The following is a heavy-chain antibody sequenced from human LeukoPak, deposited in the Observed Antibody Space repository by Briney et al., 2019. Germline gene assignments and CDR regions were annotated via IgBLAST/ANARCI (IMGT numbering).Heavy chain of an antibody. V-gene: IGHV1-69*13. CDR3: ARDHYLLGGDGEVTTGWFDP. CDR1: GGTFSSYA. J-gene: IGHJ5*02. Sequence: ASVKVSCKASGGTFSSYAISWVRQAPGQGLEWMGGIIPIFGTANYAQKFQGGVTITADESTSTAYMELSSLRSEDTAVYYCARDHYLLGGDGEVTTGWFDPWGQGTLVTDSS. CDR2: IIPIFGTA. D-gene: IGHD4-11*01.